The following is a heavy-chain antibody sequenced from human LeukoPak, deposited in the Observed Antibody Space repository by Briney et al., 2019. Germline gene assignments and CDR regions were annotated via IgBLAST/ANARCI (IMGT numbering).Heavy chain of an antibody. D-gene: IGHD3-22*01. CDR3: ARDYYGSSGAPFFDY. CDR2: IYYSGST. V-gene: IGHV4-59*01. CDR1: GGSISTYY. J-gene: IGHJ4*02. Sequence: SETLSITCTVSGGSISTYYWSWIRQPPGKGLEWIGYIYYSGSTNYNPSLKSRVTISVDTSTNQFSLKLSSVTAADTAVYYCARDYYGSSGAPFFDYGGQGTLVTVSS.